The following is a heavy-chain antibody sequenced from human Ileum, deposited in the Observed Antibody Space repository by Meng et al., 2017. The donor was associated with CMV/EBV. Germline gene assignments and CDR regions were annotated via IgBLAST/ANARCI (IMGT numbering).Heavy chain of an antibody. CDR3: AKWAQSSRWPPDPFDP. Sequence: QAPLVQYGAEVKTPAAPVKASCMTVGFTFTHYGITWLRQAPGQGLEYMGWISAYNGNTNYAQKFLGRATMTTDASTSTAYMKLRSLTSDDTAVYYCAKWAQSSRWPPDPFDPWGQGTLVTVSS. V-gene: IGHV1-18*01. D-gene: IGHD5-24*01. CDR1: GFTFTHYG. CDR2: ISAYNGNT. J-gene: IGHJ5*02.